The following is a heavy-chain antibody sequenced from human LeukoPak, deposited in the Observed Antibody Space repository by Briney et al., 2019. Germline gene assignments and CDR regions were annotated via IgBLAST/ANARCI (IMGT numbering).Heavy chain of an antibody. V-gene: IGHV3-33*01. J-gene: IGHJ4*02. CDR2: IWYDGSNK. Sequence: GGSLRLSCAASGFTFSSYGMHWVRQAPGKGLEWVAVIWYDGSNKYYADSVKGRSTISRDNSKNTLYLQMNSLRAEDTAVYYCARLNARDYYFDYWGQGTLVTVSS. CDR3: ARLNARDYYFDY. CDR1: GFTFSSYG.